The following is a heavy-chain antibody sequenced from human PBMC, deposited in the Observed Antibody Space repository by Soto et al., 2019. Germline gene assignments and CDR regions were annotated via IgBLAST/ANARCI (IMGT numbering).Heavy chain of an antibody. CDR2: ISASSSHK. Sequence: EVQLVESEGRLVKPGESLRLSCVASGFDFSYYTMNWVRQAPGKGLEWVSAISASSSHKYSADSVRGRFTFSRDNANNSLYLQMNNLRVEDTAVYYCARLRSDAFDIWGQGTLVTVSS. CDR3: ARLRSDAFDI. CDR1: GFDFSYYT. V-gene: IGHV3-21*02. J-gene: IGHJ3*02. D-gene: IGHD4-17*01.